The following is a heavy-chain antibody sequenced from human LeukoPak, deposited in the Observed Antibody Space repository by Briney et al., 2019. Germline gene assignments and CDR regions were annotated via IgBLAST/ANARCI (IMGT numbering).Heavy chain of an antibody. CDR2: IYYSGTT. V-gene: IGHV4-59*01. Sequence: SETMSLTCTVSGGSISSYYWSWIRQPPGKGLEWIGYIYYSGTTNYNPSLKSRVTIAVDTSKNQFSLKLSSVTAADTAVYYCARGVYIAAAQYGYWGQGTLVTVSS. CDR3: ARGVYIAAAQYGY. D-gene: IGHD6-13*01. CDR1: GGSISSYY. J-gene: IGHJ4*02.